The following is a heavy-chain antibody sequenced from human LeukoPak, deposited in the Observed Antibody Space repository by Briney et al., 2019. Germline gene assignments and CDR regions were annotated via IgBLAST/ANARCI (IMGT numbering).Heavy chain of an antibody. Sequence: GGSLRLSCATSGFSFSSSNMNWVRQAPGEGLEWVSTIGITSSYIYYADSVKGRFTISSDNAKSSLYLQMDNLRAEDTAVYYCVRGFPYDYSVPLGYWGQGTLVPVSS. D-gene: IGHD4-11*01. CDR3: VRGFPYDYSVPLGY. CDR2: IGITSSYI. J-gene: IGHJ4*02. V-gene: IGHV3-21*01. CDR1: GFSFSSSN.